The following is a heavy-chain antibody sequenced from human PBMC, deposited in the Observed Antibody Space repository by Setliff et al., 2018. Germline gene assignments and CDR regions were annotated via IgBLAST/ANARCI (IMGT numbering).Heavy chain of an antibody. CDR3: AREQWLDPPGYYYMDV. V-gene: IGHV4-4*07. D-gene: IGHD6-19*01. J-gene: IGHJ6*03. Sequence: TSETLSLTCTVSGGSINEYYWSWFRQPAGKGLEWIGRIYSDENTDYNPSLKGRVTMSIDTSKNQFSLKLNSVTAADMAVYYCAREQWLDPPGYYYMDVWAKGTTVTVSS. CDR1: GGSINEYY. CDR2: IYSDENT.